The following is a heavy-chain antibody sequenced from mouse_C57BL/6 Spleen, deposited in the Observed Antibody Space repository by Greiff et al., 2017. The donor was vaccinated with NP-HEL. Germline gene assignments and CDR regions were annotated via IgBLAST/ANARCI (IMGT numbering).Heavy chain of an antibody. CDR3: AAYYSNYDWFAY. CDR1: GYTFTSYW. J-gene: IGHJ3*01. V-gene: IGHV1-50*01. Sequence: QVQLQQPGAELVKPGASVKLSCKASGYTFTSYWMQWVKQRPGQGLEWIGEIDPSDSYTNYNQKFKGKATFTVDTSSSTAYMQLSSLTSEDSAVYYCAAYYSNYDWFAYWGQGTLVTVSA. CDR2: IDPSDSYT. D-gene: IGHD2-5*01.